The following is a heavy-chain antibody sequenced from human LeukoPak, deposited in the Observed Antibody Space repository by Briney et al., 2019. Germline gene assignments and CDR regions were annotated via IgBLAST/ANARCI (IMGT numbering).Heavy chain of an antibody. Sequence: GESLRISCKGSGYSFTNYWIGWVRQMPGKGLEWMGIIYPGNSDTRYRPSFQGQVTISADKSITTAYLQWSSLKASDTAMYYCARIKSSGYDLDYFDYWGQGTLVTVSS. CDR2: IYPGNSDT. D-gene: IGHD5-12*01. CDR1: GYSFTNYW. CDR3: ARIKSSGYDLDYFDY. J-gene: IGHJ4*02. V-gene: IGHV5-51*01.